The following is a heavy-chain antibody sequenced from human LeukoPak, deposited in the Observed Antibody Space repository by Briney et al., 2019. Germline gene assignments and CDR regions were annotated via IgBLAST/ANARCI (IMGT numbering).Heavy chain of an antibody. Sequence: AGGSLRLSCAAGFTINNYWMSWVRQAPGKGLECVANINQGGSDKNYVDSVKGRFTISRDNAKKSLFLQMNSLRAEDTAVYYCVPHYFDTNGYYYGYWGQGTPVSVYS. CDR2: INQGGSDK. D-gene: IGHD3-22*01. V-gene: IGHV3-7*01. CDR1: GFTINNYW. CDR3: VPHYFDTNGYYYGY. J-gene: IGHJ4*02.